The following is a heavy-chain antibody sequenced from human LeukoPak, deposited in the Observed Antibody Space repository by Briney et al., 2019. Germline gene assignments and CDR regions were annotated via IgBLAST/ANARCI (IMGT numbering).Heavy chain of an antibody. CDR1: GHSINSGFY. CDR2: IFNTGST. D-gene: IGHD6-19*01. V-gene: IGHV4-38-2*01. Sequence: SETLSLTCAVSGHSINSGFYWGWIRQSRGKGLEWIGTIFNTGSTYYTASLRNRVSISVAASKNQFSLRLSSVTAADTAVYYCASRYTVGGGNFDDWGQGTQVTVST. J-gene: IGHJ4*02. CDR3: ASRYTVGGGNFDD.